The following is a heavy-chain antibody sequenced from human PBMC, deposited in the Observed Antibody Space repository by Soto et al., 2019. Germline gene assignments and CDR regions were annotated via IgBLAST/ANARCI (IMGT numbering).Heavy chain of an antibody. J-gene: IGHJ5*02. CDR1: GFTFSSYG. CDR3: AKDNCISTSCYRLYNWFDP. Sequence: QVQLVESGGGVVQPGRSLRLSCAASGFTFSSYGMHWVRQAPGKGLEWVAVISYAGSNKYYADTVKGRFTISRDNSKNTLYLSMNSLRAEDTAVYYCAKDNCISTSCYRLYNWFDPWGQGTLVTVSS. CDR2: ISYAGSNK. V-gene: IGHV3-30*18. D-gene: IGHD2-2*01.